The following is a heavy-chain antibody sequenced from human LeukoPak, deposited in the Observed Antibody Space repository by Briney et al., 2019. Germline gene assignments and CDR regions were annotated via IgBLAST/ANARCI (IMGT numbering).Heavy chain of an antibody. CDR3: ARQGEAASFDY. Sequence: ASVKVSCKASGYTFTGSYIHWVRQVPGQGPEWMGWINSYSGGTNYAQKFQGRVTLTRDTSLGTAYMELSRLRSDDTAVYYCARQGEAASFDYWGQGTLVTVSS. D-gene: IGHD6-13*01. J-gene: IGHJ4*02. CDR2: INSYSGGT. CDR1: GYTFTGSY. V-gene: IGHV1-2*02.